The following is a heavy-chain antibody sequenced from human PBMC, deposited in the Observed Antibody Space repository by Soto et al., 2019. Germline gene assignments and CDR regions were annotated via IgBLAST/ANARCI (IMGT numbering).Heavy chain of an antibody. V-gene: IGHV4-59*01. CDR3: ALGGYNYGRPFDF. J-gene: IGHJ4*02. D-gene: IGHD5-18*01. Sequence: PSETLSLTCIVSVASTSNYHYSWIRQSPGKGLEWIGYVYHRGTTYYTPSLKSRVNMSVDTSTNEFYLNLKSVTAADTAVYYCALGGYNYGRPFDFWGQGTLVTVSS. CDR2: VYHRGTT. CDR1: VASTSNYH.